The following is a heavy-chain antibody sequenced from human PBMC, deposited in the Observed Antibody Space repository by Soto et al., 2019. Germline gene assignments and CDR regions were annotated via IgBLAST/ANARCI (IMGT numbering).Heavy chain of an antibody. CDR2: IYSGGST. V-gene: IGHV3-53*01. CDR3: AGPTVTTGYYYYYYGMDV. D-gene: IGHD4-17*01. CDR1: GFTVSSNY. J-gene: IGHJ6*02. Sequence: PGGSLRLSCAASGFTVSSNYMSWVRQAPGKRLEWVSVIYSGGSTYYADSVKGRFTISRDNSKNTLYLQMNSLRAEETAVYYCAGPTVTTGYYYYYYGMDVWGQGTTVTVSS.